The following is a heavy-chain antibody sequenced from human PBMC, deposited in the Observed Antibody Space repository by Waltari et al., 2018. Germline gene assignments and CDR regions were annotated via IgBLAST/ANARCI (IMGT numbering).Heavy chain of an antibody. D-gene: IGHD2-21*01. Sequence: QVQLVESGGGVVQPGRSLRLSCAASGFTFSSYAMHWVRQAPGKGLGWVTVISYDGSNKYYADSVKGRFTISRDNSKNTLYLQMNSLRAEDTAVYYCVRDAIHDYWGQGTLVTVSS. V-gene: IGHV3-30-3*01. J-gene: IGHJ4*02. CDR1: GFTFSSYA. CDR3: VRDAIHDY. CDR2: ISYDGSNK.